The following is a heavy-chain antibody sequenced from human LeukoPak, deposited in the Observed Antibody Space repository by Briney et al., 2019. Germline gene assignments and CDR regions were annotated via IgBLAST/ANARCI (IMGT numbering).Heavy chain of an antibody. D-gene: IGHD5-12*01. Sequence: PSETLSLTCAVYGGSFSGYYWSWIRQPPGKGLEWIGYIYYSGSTNYNPSLKSRVTISVDTSKNQFSLKLSSVTAADTAVYYCARLGGHIVATAFDYWGQGTLVTVSS. J-gene: IGHJ4*02. CDR2: IYYSGST. V-gene: IGHV4-59*08. CDR3: ARLGGHIVATAFDY. CDR1: GGSFSGYY.